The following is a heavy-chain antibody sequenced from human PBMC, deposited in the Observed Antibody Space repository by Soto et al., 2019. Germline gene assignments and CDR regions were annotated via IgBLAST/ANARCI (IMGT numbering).Heavy chain of an antibody. Sequence: EVQLLESGGGLVQPGGSLRLSCAASGFTFSSYAMSWVRQAPGKGLEWVSAISGSGGSTYYADSVKGRFTISRDNSKNTLYLQMNRLRAEDTAVYYCAKSPIRSYGQLVRGIYYFDYWGQGPLVTVSA. D-gene: IGHD6-6*01. CDR2: ISGSGGST. CDR1: GFTFSSYA. V-gene: IGHV3-23*01. CDR3: AKSPIRSYGQLVRGIYYFDY. J-gene: IGHJ4*02.